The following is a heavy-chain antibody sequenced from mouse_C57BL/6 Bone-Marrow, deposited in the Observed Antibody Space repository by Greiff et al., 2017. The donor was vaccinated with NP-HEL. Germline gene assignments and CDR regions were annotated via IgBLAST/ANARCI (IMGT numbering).Heavy chain of an antibody. Sequence: EVQGVESGGGLVKPGGSLKLSCAASGFTFSSYAMSWVRQTPEKRLEWVATISDGGSYTYYPDNVKGRFTISRDNAKNNLYLQMSHLKSEDTAMYYCARDDSNYLYYYAMDYWGQGTSVTVSS. CDR2: ISDGGSYT. J-gene: IGHJ4*01. CDR1: GFTFSSYA. CDR3: ARDDSNYLYYYAMDY. D-gene: IGHD2-5*01. V-gene: IGHV5-4*01.